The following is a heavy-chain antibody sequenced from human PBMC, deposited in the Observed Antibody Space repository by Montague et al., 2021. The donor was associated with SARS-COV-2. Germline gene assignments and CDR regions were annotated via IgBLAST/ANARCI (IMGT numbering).Heavy chain of an antibody. CDR3: ARLGDGVVPSPILGVGPYYSYYYMDV. D-gene: IGHD3-10*01. J-gene: IGHJ6*03. Sequence: SETLSLTCAVHGGSFSTYSWNWIRQPPGKGLEWIGEINHGGSTNYNPSLKSRVTISAATSKNQFSLKLTSVAAAATAVYYCARLGDGVVPSPILGVGPYYSYYYMDVWGKGTTVTVSS. CDR2: INHGGST. CDR1: GGSFSTYS. V-gene: IGHV4-34*01.